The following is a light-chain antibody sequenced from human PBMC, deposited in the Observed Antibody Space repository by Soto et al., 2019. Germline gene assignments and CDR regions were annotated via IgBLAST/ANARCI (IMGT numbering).Light chain of an antibody. V-gene: IGKV3-11*01. CDR3: QKRSNWTPIT. J-gene: IGKJ5*01. CDR2: DAS. CDR1: QSVSSY. Sequence: EIVLTQSPATLSLSPGERATLSCRARQSVSSYLAWYQQKPGQAPRLLIYDASNRATGIPARFSGSGSGTDFTLTISSLEPEDFAFYYCQKRSNWTPITFGQGTRLEI.